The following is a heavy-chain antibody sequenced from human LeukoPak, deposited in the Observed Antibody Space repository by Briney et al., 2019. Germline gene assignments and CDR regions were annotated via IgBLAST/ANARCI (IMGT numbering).Heavy chain of an antibody. J-gene: IGHJ4*02. CDR1: GGSVSNYY. V-gene: IGHV4-59*08. Sequence: SETLSLTCTVSGGSVSNYYWSWIRQPPGKGLEWIGYIYYTGSTNYYPSLKSRVTILLDTFKNQFSLRLSSVTAADTAVYYCARHSVVAPLGDFDSWGQGTLVTVSS. D-gene: IGHD2-15*01. CDR2: IYYTGST. CDR3: ARHSVVAPLGDFDS.